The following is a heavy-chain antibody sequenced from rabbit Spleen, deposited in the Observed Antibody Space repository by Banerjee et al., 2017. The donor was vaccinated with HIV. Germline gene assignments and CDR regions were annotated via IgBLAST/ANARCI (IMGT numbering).Heavy chain of an antibody. J-gene: IGHJ4*02. CDR3: ARNPWYDSNI. V-gene: IGHV1S40*01. D-gene: IGHD3-3*01. CDR1: GVSFSSSSY. Sequence: QQLVESGGGLVKPGASLTLTCTASGVSFSSSSYMCWVRQAPGKGLEWIACIDTGSSGFAYFATWAKGRFTCSKTSSTTVTLQMTRLTAADTATYFCARNPWYDSNIWGPGTLVTVS. CDR2: IDTGSSGFA.